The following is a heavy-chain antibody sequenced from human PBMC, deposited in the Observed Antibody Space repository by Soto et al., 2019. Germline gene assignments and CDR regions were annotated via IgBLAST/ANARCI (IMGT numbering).Heavy chain of an antibody. CDR1: GFTFSSYW. D-gene: IGHD3-22*01. CDR2: IKQDGSEK. Sequence: GGSLRLSCAASGFTFSSYWMSWVRQAPGKGLEWVANIKQDGSEKYYVDSVKGRFTISRDNAKNSLYLQMNSLRAEDTAVYYCARADYYDSSGHYYYWGQGTLVTISS. CDR3: ARADYYDSSGHYYY. J-gene: IGHJ4*02. V-gene: IGHV3-7*03.